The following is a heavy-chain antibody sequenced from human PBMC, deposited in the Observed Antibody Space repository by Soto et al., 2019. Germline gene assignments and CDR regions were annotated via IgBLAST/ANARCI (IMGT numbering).Heavy chain of an antibody. J-gene: IGHJ2*01. CDR1: GACFSGYY. D-gene: IGHD6-6*01. CDR2: INHSGST. CDR3: ARGWYSSSSRGIWYFDL. V-gene: IGHV4-34*01. Sequence: ERLALTTADDGACFSGYYCGWIRQPPGKGLEWIGEINHSGSTNYNPSLKSRVTISVDTSKNQFSLKLSSVTAADTAVHYCARGWYSSSSRGIWYFDLWGRGTLVTVSS.